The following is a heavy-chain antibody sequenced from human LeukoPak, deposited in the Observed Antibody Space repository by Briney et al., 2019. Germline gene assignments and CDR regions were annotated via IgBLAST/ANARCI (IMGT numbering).Heavy chain of an antibody. CDR1: GFTFSSYS. Sequence: GGSLRLSCAASGFTFSSYSMNWVRQAPGKGLEWVSSISSSSSYIYYADSVKGRFTISRDNAKNSLYLQMNSLRAEDTAVYYCASDLRGGDAFDIWGQGTMVTVSS. J-gene: IGHJ3*02. D-gene: IGHD3-16*01. V-gene: IGHV3-21*01. CDR2: ISSSSSYI. CDR3: ASDLRGGDAFDI.